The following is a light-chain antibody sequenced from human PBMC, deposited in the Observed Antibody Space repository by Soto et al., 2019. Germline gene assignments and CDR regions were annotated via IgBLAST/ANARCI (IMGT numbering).Light chain of an antibody. CDR3: AAWDDRLDVYV. CDR2: STS. CDR1: SSNIGSNT. Sequence: QSVLTQPPSASWTPGQIVAIACSGSSSNIGSNTVTWYQQLPGTAPKLLIYSTSQRSSGVPGRFSGSKSGASASLSISGLQSEDEADYYCAAWDDRLDVYVFGTGTKVTAL. J-gene: IGLJ1*01. V-gene: IGLV1-44*01.